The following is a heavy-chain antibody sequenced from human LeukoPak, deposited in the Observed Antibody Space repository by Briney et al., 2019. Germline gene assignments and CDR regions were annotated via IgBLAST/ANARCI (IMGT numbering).Heavy chain of an antibody. J-gene: IGHJ4*02. CDR3: ARGSEGNGWDY. V-gene: IGHV4-4*07. D-gene: IGHD6-19*01. Sequence: SETLSLTYTVSGGSISSYYWSWIRQPAGKGLEWIGRIYTSGSTNYNPSLKSRVTISVDKSKNQFSLKLSSVTAADTAVYYCARGSEGNGWDYWGQGTLVTVSS. CDR2: IYTSGST. CDR1: GGSISSYY.